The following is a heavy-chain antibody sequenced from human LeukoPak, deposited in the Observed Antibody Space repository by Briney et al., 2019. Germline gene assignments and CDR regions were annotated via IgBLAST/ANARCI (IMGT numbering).Heavy chain of an antibody. CDR3: ATDIAVAGHYYYYYGMDV. D-gene: IGHD6-19*01. V-gene: IGHV1-24*01. CDR1: GYTLTELS. Sequence: ASVKVSCKVSGYTLTELSMHWVRQAPGEGLEWMGGFDPEDGETIYARKFQGRVTMTEDTSTDTAYMELSSLRSEDTAVYYCATDIAVAGHYYYYYGMDVWGQGTTVTVSS. J-gene: IGHJ6*02. CDR2: FDPEDGET.